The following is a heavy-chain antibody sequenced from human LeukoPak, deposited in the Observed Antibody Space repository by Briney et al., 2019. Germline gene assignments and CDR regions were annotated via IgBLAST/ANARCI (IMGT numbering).Heavy chain of an antibody. Sequence: GGSLRLSCAASGFTFSSYAISWVRQAPGQGLEWMGRIIPILGIANYAQKFQGRVTITADKSTSTAYMELSSLRSEDTAVYYCATTILAMDYYYYGMDVWGQGTTVTVSS. CDR2: IIPILGIA. V-gene: IGHV1-69*04. CDR1: GFTFSSYA. D-gene: IGHD3-3*01. CDR3: ATTILAMDYYYYGMDV. J-gene: IGHJ6*02.